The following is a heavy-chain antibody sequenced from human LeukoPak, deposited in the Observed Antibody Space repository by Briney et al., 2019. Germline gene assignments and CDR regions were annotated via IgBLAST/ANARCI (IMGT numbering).Heavy chain of an antibody. CDR3: ARTPLSSGGVREFDY. V-gene: IGHV1-69*05. CDR2: IIPIFGTA. D-gene: IGHD6-19*01. J-gene: IGHJ4*02. Sequence: SVKVSCKASGGTFSSYAISWVRQAPGQGLEWMGGIIPIFGTANYAQKFQGRVTITRDTSASTAYMELSSLRSEDTAVYYCARTPLSSGGVREFDYWGQGTLVTVSS. CDR1: GGTFSSYA.